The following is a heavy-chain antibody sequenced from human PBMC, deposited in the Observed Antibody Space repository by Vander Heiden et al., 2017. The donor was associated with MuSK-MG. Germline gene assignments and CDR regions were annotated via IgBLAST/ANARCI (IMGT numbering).Heavy chain of an antibody. CDR3: ASDPWGGANDS. D-gene: IGHD3-10*01. J-gene: IGHJ3*02. CDR2: ISVNHGNT. V-gene: IGHV1-18*01. CDR1: GYTFTSYG. Sequence: QVQLVQSGAEVKKPGAPVKVSCKASGYTFTSYGISWVRQATGQGLEWMGWISVNHGNTKQAQKLQGRLTMTTDSATSTAYKELRRLRFDDTVLYYCASDPWGGANDSWCQGAMVT.